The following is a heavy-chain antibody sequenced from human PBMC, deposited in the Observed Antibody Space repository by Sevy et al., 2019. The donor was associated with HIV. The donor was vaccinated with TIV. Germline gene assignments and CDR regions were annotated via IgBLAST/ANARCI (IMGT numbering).Heavy chain of an antibody. V-gene: IGHV3-15*01. CDR1: GFSLSNAW. J-gene: IGHJ6*03. CDR2: IKSKSDGGTT. CDR3: TTETPTFLYGSRSPPYYYYYMDV. Sequence: GGSLRLSCAASGFSLSNAWMNWVRQAPGKGLEWVGRIKSKSDGGTTDYAAPVKGRFTISRDDSKNTLYRQMNSLKSEDTAVYYCTTETPTFLYGSRSPPYYYYYMDVWGKGTTVTVSS. D-gene: IGHD3-10*01.